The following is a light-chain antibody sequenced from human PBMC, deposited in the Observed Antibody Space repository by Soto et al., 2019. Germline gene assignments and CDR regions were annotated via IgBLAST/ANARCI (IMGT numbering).Light chain of an antibody. V-gene: IGKV3-15*01. CDR2: GAS. Sequence: EIVMTQSPATLSVSPGEGATLSCRASQSVRSNLTWYQQKPGQAPRLLIYGASTRATGIPARFSGSGSGTEFTLTISSLQSEDFAVYYCQQYYNWPPWTFGQGTKVEIK. J-gene: IGKJ1*01. CDR1: QSVRSN. CDR3: QQYYNWPPWT.